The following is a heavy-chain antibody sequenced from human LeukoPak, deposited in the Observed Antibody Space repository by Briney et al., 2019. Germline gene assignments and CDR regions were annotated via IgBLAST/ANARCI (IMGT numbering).Heavy chain of an antibody. CDR1: GFTFSTYS. J-gene: IGHJ5*02. D-gene: IGHD2-21*01. Sequence: GGSLTLSCAASGFTFSTYSMNWVRQAPGKGLEWVSSISPGRTYMFYADSVKGRFTISRDNARNSLYLQMNSLGAEDTAVYYCARAVVISNWFDPWGQGTLVTVSS. V-gene: IGHV3-21*01. CDR2: ISPGRTYM. CDR3: ARAVVISNWFDP.